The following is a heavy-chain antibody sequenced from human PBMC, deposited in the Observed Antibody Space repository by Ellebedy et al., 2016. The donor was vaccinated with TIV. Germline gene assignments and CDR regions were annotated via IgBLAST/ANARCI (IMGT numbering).Heavy chain of an antibody. CDR1: GFSLSTNGMC. D-gene: IGHD4-17*01. J-gene: IGHJ4*02. CDR3: ARMRAADYGDHGQIDY. Sequence: SGPTLVKPTQTLTLTCSFSGFSLSTNGMCVSWIRQPPGKALEWLALVAWDDDKTYTTSLKTRPTISKDTSKNQVVLTMTNMDPVDTATYYCARMRAADYGDHGQIDYWGQGTLVTVSS. V-gene: IGHV2-70*01. CDR2: VAWDDDK.